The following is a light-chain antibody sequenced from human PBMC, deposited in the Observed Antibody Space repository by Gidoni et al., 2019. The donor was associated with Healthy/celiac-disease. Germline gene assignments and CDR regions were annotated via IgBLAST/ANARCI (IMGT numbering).Light chain of an antibody. J-gene: IGLJ3*02. CDR1: SSNIGSNY. Sequence: QSVLTQPPSASGTPGQRVTISCSGSSSNIGSNYVYWYQQLPGTAPKLLISRNNQRPSGVPDRFSGSKSGTPASLAVSGLRSEDEADYYCAAWDDSLSGWVFGGGTKLTVL. CDR2: RNN. V-gene: IGLV1-47*01. CDR3: AAWDDSLSGWV.